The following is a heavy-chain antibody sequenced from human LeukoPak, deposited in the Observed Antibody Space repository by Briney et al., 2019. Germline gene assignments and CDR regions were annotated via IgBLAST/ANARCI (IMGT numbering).Heavy chain of an antibody. D-gene: IGHD3-10*01. CDR2: ISSSGSTI. CDR1: GFTFSSHE. CDR3: ARDFITMVRGFDY. V-gene: IGHV3-48*03. Sequence: GGSLRLSCAASGFTFSSHEMNWVRQAPGKGLEWVSYISSSGSTIYYADSVKGRFTISRDNAKNSLYLQMNSLRAEDTAVYYCARDFITMVRGFDYWGQGTLVTVSS. J-gene: IGHJ4*02.